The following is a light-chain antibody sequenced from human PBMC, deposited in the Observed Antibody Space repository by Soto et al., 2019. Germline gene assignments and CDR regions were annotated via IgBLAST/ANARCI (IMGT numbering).Light chain of an antibody. CDR1: QDIGTY. CDR3: QQYYSYPLT. CDR2: DAS. J-gene: IGKJ4*01. Sequence: AIRMTQSPSSFSASTGDRVSITCRATQDIGTYLAWYQQIPGKAPKLLIYDASTLQSGVPSRFSGSGSGTDFTLTISCLQSEDFATYYCQQYYSYPLTFGGGTKVDIK. V-gene: IGKV1-8*01.